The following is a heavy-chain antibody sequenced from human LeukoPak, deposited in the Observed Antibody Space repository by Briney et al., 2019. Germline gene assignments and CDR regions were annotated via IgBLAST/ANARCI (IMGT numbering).Heavy chain of an antibody. D-gene: IGHD3-22*01. J-gene: IGHJ3*02. CDR3: ARASRITMIVVDSGGAFDI. V-gene: IGHV1-46*01. CDR2: INPSGGST. CDR1: GYTFTSYY. Sequence: ASVKVSCKASGYTFTSYYMHWVRQAPGQGLEWMGIINPSGGSTSYAQKFQGRVTMTRDTSTSTVYMELSSLRSDDTAVYYCARASRITMIVVDSGGAFDIWGQGTMVTVSS.